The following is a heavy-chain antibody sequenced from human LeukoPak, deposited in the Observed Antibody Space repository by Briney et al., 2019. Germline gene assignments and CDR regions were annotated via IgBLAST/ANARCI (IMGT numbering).Heavy chain of an antibody. J-gene: IGHJ4*02. V-gene: IGHV3-15*01. CDR3: TTESWGTIFGVVSPPDY. Sequence: GGSLRLSCAASGFTFSNAWMSWVRQAPGTGREWVGRIKSKTDGGTTDYAAPVKGRFTISRDDSKNTLYLQMNSLKTEDTAVYYCTTESWGTIFGVVSPPDYWGQGTLVTVSS. CDR2: IKSKTDGGTT. CDR1: GFTFSNAW. D-gene: IGHD3-3*01.